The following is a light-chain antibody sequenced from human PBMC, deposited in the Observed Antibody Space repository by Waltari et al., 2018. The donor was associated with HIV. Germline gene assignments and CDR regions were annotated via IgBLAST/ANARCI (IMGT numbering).Light chain of an antibody. J-gene: IGKJ1*01. CDR2: GAS. V-gene: IGKV3-15*01. CDR3: HQHNYSPRS. Sequence: VMTQSPATLSVSPGGSVTISCRTSDSIGNNLIWYQQRPGQAPRVLIYGASTRAPGIPGRITGSGSGTEFTLTINNLQPEDTAVYYCHQHNYSPRSFGQGTRVDLK. CDR1: DSIGNN.